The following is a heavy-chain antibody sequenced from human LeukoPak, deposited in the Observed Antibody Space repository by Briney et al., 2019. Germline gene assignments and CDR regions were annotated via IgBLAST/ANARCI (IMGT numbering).Heavy chain of an antibody. V-gene: IGHV3-20*04. CDR2: INWNGGST. CDR1: GFTFDDYG. Sequence: GGSLRLSCAASGFTFDDYGMSWVRQAPGKGLEWVSGINWNGGSTGYADSVKGRFTISRDNAKNSLYLQMNSLRAEDTALYYCARDSRVITFGGVIVYFDYWGQGTQVTVSS. CDR3: ARDSRVITFGGVIVYFDY. D-gene: IGHD3-16*02. J-gene: IGHJ4*02.